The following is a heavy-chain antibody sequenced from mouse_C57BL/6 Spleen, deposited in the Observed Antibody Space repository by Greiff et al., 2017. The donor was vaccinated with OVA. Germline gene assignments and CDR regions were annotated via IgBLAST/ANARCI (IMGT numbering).Heavy chain of an antibody. Sequence: EVQLQQSGPELVKPGASVKMSCKASGYTFTDYNMHWVKQSHGKSLEWIGYINPNNGGTSYNQKFKGKATLTVNKSSSTAYMELRSLTSEDSAVYYCARRESYGSSYNWYFDVWGTGTTVTVSS. CDR3: ARRESYGSSYNWYFDV. V-gene: IGHV1-22*01. D-gene: IGHD1-1*01. CDR2: INPNNGGT. J-gene: IGHJ1*03. CDR1: GYTFTDYN.